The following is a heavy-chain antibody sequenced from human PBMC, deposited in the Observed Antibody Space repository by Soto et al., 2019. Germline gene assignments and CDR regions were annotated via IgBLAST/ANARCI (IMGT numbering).Heavy chain of an antibody. Sequence: GESLKISCKGSGYSFSGYCIGWVRQMSGKGLEWMGMINPGDSDIRYSPSFEGQVTFSADKSISTAYLQWSSLEAPDTAMYYCARAFSSGYPFDYWGQGILVTVSS. V-gene: IGHV5-51*01. CDR2: INPGDSDI. J-gene: IGHJ4*02. CDR1: GYSFSGYC. CDR3: ARAFSSGYPFDY. D-gene: IGHD3-22*01.